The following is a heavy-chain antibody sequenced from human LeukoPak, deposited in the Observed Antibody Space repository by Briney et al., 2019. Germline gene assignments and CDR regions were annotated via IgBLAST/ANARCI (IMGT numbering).Heavy chain of an antibody. CDR3: AKEGVSSYYYVLDY. CDR1: GFTFSSYA. CDR2: ISWNSGSI. J-gene: IGHJ4*02. D-gene: IGHD3-22*01. V-gene: IGHV3-9*01. Sequence: GGSLRLSCAASGFTFSSYAMHWVRQAPGKGLEWVSGISWNSGSIGYADSVKGRFTISRDNAKNSLYLQMNSLRAEDTALYYCAKEGVSSYYYVLDYWGQGTLVTVSS.